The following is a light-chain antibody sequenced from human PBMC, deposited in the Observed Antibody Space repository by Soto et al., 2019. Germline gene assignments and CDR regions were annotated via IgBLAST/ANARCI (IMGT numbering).Light chain of an antibody. CDR1: SGHSSYI. CDR2: LEGSGSY. V-gene: IGLV4-60*02. CDR3: ETWDSNTVV. J-gene: IGLJ2*01. Sequence: VLTQSSSASASLGSSVKLTCTLSSGHSSYIIAWHQQQPGKAPRYLMKLEGSGSYNKGSGVPDRFSGSSSGADRYLTISNLQFEDEADYYCETWDSNTVVFGGGTKRTVL.